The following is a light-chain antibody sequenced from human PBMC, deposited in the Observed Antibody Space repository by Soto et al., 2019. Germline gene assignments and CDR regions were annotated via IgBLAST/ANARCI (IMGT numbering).Light chain of an antibody. Sequence: EIVMTQSPDTLSVSPGDRATLSCRASESVGTNVAWFQQRPGQAPRLLIYGASTRVAGIPDRFSGSGSETEFTLTISTLQSEDFAIYHCQQWIRWTFGQGTRVELK. V-gene: IGKV3-15*01. CDR3: QQWIRWT. CDR2: GAS. J-gene: IGKJ1*01. CDR1: ESVGTN.